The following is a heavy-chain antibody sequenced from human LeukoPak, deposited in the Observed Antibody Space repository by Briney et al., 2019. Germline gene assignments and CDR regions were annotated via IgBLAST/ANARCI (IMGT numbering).Heavy chain of an antibody. Sequence: PSETLSLTCTVSGGSVSDYYWGWIRQSPGKALEWIGYIYYTETSYNPSLKSGVTISADTSRDQFSLKLSSVTAADTAVYYCASRKLGNDYWGQGILVTVTS. CDR1: GGSVSDYY. J-gene: IGHJ4*02. CDR2: IYYTET. D-gene: IGHD7-27*01. V-gene: IGHV4-59*02. CDR3: ASRKLGNDY.